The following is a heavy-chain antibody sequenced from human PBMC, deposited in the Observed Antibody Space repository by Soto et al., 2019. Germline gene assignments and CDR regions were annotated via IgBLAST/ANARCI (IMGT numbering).Heavy chain of an antibody. CDR2: ISSSGSTI. CDR1: GFTFSSYE. CDR3: ARDLRPPYYYYGMDV. V-gene: IGHV3-48*03. J-gene: IGHJ6*02. Sequence: PGGSLRLSCAASGFTFSSYEMNWVRQAPGKGLEWVPYISSSGSTIYYADSVKGRFTISRDNAKNSLYLQMNSLRAEDTAVYYCARDLRPPYYYYGMDVWGQGTTVTVSS. D-gene: IGHD6-6*01.